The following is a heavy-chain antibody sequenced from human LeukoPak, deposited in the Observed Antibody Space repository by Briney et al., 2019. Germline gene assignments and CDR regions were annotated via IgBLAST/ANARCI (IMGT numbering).Heavy chain of an antibody. V-gene: IGHV3-48*01. D-gene: IGHD6-13*01. Sequence: PGGSLRLSCVGSGDSFIRHTMIWVRRAPGKGLEWIAYISSSGSPIYYADSVKGRFTVPRDNARTSLFLHMNSLRAEDTAVYYCAREYDSRARFDSWGQGTLVTVSS. CDR1: GDSFIRHT. CDR2: ISSSGSPI. CDR3: AREYDSRARFDS. J-gene: IGHJ4*02.